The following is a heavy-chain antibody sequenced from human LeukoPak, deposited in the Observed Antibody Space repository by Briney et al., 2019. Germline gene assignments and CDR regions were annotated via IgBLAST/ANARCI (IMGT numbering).Heavy chain of an antibody. D-gene: IGHD5-18*01. J-gene: IGHJ4*02. V-gene: IGHV3-9*01. Sequence: GGSLRLSCAASGFTFDDYAMHWVRQAPGKGLEWVSGISWNSGSIGYADSVKGRFTISRDNAKNSLYLQMNSLRAEDTALYYCAKARGYSYANEFHLEYWGQGTLVTVSS. CDR3: AKARGYSYANEFHLEY. CDR1: GFTFDDYA. CDR2: ISWNSGSI.